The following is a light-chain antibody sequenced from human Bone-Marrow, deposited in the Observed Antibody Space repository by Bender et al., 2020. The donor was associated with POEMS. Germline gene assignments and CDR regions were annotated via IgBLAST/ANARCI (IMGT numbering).Light chain of an antibody. Sequence: QSVLTQPPSVSEAPGQRVTISCTGSSSNTGSGYDINWYQHLPGTAPKLLIYGYNNRPSGVPDRFSGSKSGNTASLTISGLQAEEEGDYYCQSYDNSLGGWVFGGGTKLTVL. CDR3: QSYDNSLGGWV. CDR2: GYN. V-gene: IGLV1-40*01. CDR1: SSNTGSGYD. J-gene: IGLJ3*02.